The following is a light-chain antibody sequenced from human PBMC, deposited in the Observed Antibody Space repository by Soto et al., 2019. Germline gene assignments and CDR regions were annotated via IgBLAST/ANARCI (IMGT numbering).Light chain of an antibody. V-gene: IGKV1-39*01. CDR1: QSISSY. Sequence: DIQMTQYPSSLSASLGGRVTITCRASQSISSYLNWYQQKPGKAPKLLIYAASSLQSGVPSRFSGSGSGTDFTLTISSLQPEDFATYYCQQSYSTPRTFGQGTKVDIK. CDR3: QQSYSTPRT. J-gene: IGKJ1*01. CDR2: AAS.